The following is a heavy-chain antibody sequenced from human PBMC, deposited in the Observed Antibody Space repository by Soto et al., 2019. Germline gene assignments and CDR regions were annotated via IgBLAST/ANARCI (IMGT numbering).Heavy chain of an antibody. J-gene: IGHJ4*02. V-gene: IGHV3-7*01. D-gene: IGHD1-1*01. Sequence: EVQLVESGGGLVQPGGSLRLSCAASGFTFSSHWMSWVRQAPGKGLEWVANIKHDGSETYYVDSVKGRFTISRDNAKNSLYRQMQRLRAEDTAVYYGARDDDNWARDYWGQGTLVTVSS. CDR3: ARDDDNWARDY. CDR2: IKHDGSET. CDR1: GFTFSSHW.